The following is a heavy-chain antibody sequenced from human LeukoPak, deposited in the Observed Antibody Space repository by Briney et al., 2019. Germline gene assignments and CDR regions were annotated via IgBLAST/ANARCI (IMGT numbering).Heavy chain of an antibody. J-gene: IGHJ4*02. CDR2: INHSGST. CDR3: ARVRRSYDSGYFDY. D-gene: IGHD3-22*01. V-gene: IGHV4-34*01. CDR1: GFTFSSYD. Sequence: GSLRLSCAASGFTFSSYDMNWVRQPPGKGLEWIGEINHSGSTNYNPSLKSRVTISVDTSKNQFSLKLSSVTAADTAVYYCARVRRSYDSGYFDYWGQGTLVTVSS.